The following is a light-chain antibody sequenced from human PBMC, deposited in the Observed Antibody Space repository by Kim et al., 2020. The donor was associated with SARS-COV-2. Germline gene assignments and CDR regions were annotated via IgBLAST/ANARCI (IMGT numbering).Light chain of an antibody. J-gene: IGLJ3*02. CDR1: SSNNEGHY. CDR2: RNN. CDR3: AAWDDSLSGV. Sequence: PEQRVTISCSGSSSNNEGHYVHWYQQHPGTAPKLLIYRNNQRPSGVTDRFSGSKSGTSASLAISGLRSEDEADYYCAAWDDSLSGVFGGGTKLTVL. V-gene: IGLV1-47*01.